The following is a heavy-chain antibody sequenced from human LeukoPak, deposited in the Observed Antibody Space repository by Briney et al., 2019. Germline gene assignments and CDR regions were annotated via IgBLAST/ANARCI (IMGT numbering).Heavy chain of an antibody. CDR1: GFTLSSHW. CDR2: INQDESEK. J-gene: IGHJ6*02. Sequence: GGSLRLSCEASGFTLSSHWMSWVRQAPGKGLEWVAHINQDESEKSYVDSAKGRFTISRDNGKNSLYLQMSSLRVEDTGVYHCARGHYGLDVWAKGPRSPSP. V-gene: IGHV3-7*03. CDR3: ARGHYGLDV.